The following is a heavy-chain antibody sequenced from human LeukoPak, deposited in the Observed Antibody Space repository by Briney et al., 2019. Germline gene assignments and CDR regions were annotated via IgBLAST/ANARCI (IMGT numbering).Heavy chain of an antibody. D-gene: IGHD3-10*01. CDR2: ISWNSGSI. V-gene: IGHV3-9*01. CDR3: AKGGGFGELSTNPFDY. J-gene: IGHJ4*02. Sequence: GGSLRLSCAASGFTFDDYAMHWVRQAPGKGLEWVSGISWNSGSIGYADSVKGRFTISRDNAKNSLYLQMNSLRAEDTALYYCAKGGGFGELSTNPFDYWGQGTLVTVSS. CDR1: GFTFDDYA.